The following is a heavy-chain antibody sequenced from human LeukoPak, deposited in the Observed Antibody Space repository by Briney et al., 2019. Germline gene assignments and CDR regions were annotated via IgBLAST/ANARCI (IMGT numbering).Heavy chain of an antibody. V-gene: IGHV3-30*19. CDR2: ISYDGSNK. J-gene: IGHJ4*02. CDR3: ARGYCSSTSCPGNYFDY. CDR1: GFTFTSYG. D-gene: IGHD2-2*01. Sequence: LSGGSLRLSCVASGFTFTSYGMHWVRQAPGKGLEWVAVISYDGSNKYYADSVKGRFTISRDNSKNTLYLQMNSLRAEDTAVYYCARGYCSSTSCPGNYFDYWGQGTLVTVSS.